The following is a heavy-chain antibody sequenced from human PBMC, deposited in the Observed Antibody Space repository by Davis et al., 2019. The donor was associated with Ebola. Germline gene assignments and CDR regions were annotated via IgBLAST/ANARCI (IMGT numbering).Heavy chain of an antibody. Sequence: GESLKISCAASGFTFRNAWMSWVRQAPGKGLEWVGRVRSKTEGGTTDYAAPVKGRFTISRDDSRNTLFLQMSSLKTEDTAVYYCTTAATVTLGAFDVWGQGTMVTVSS. J-gene: IGHJ3*01. CDR2: VRSKTEGGTT. V-gene: IGHV3-15*01. D-gene: IGHD4-17*01. CDR3: TTAATVTLGAFDV. CDR1: GFTFRNAW.